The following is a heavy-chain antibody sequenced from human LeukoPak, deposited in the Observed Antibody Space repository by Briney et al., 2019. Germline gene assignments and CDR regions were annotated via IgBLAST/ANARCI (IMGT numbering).Heavy chain of an antibody. V-gene: IGHV4-39*07. J-gene: IGHJ4*02. CDR3: ARVSWVRGLCFDY. D-gene: IGHD3-10*01. CDR1: GGSISSSSYY. CDR2: IYYSGST. Sequence: SETLSLTCTVSGGSISSSSYYWGWIRQPPGKGLERIGSIYYSGSTYYNPSLKSRVTISVDTSKNQFSLKLSSVTAADTAVYYCARVSWVRGLCFDYWGQGTLVTVSS.